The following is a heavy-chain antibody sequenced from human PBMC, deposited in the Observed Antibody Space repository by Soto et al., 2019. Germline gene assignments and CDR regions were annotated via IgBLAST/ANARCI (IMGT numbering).Heavy chain of an antibody. V-gene: IGHV3-66*01. CDR2: IYSGGST. Sequence: GGSLRLSCAASGFTVSTKYMSWVRQAPGKGLEWVSVIYSGGSTFYADSVRGRFTISRDNSKNTVNLQMNSLRAEDTAVYYCARDLALRVTMVRGVMAFDIWGQGTMVTVSS. CDR1: GFTVSTKY. J-gene: IGHJ3*02. CDR3: ARDLALRVTMVRGVMAFDI. D-gene: IGHD3-10*01.